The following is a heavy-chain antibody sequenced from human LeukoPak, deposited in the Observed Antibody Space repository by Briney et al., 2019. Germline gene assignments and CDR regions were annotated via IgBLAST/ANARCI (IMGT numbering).Heavy chain of an antibody. Sequence: GGSLRLSCAASGFTFSTYSMNCVRQSPGRGLEWVSSISSSRGYIHYADSVRGRFTISRDNAKNSLYLQMNSLRDTDTAVYYCARGKVGYSYFDYWGRGTLVTVSS. CDR2: ISSSRGYI. CDR1: GFTFSTYS. V-gene: IGHV3-21*01. D-gene: IGHD5-18*01. J-gene: IGHJ4*02. CDR3: ARGKVGYSYFDY.